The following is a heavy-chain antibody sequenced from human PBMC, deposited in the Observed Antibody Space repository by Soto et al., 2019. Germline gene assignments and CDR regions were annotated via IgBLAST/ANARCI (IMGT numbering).Heavy chain of an antibody. V-gene: IGHV1-69*02. CDR2: ITPILGIA. J-gene: IGHJ5*02. D-gene: IGHD2-15*01. CDR1: GGTFSSYT. Sequence: GASVKVSCKASGGTFSSYTISWVRQAPGQGLEWMGRITPILGIANYAQKFQGRVTITADKSTSTAYMELSSLRSEDTAVYYCASGRASGIVVVVADDWFDPWGQGTLVTVSS. CDR3: ASGRASGIVVVVADDWFDP.